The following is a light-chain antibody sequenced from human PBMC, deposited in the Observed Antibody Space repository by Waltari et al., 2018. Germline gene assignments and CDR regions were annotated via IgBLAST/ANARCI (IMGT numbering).Light chain of an antibody. CDR1: QSVFYSSNNKNY. V-gene: IGKV4-1*01. CDR2: WES. Sequence: DIVMTQSPDSLAVSLGERVSINCKSSQSVFYSSNNKNYLAWYQQKPGQPPKLLMYWESSGEFGVPKRFSASGSGTDFTLTISSLEADDVAIYYCQQYYSMPLTFGPGTTVEI. J-gene: IGKJ3*01. CDR3: QQYYSMPLT.